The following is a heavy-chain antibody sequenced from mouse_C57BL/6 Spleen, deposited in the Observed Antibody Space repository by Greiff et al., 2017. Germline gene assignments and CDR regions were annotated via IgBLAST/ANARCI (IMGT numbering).Heavy chain of an antibody. CDR3: ARPSYYGSSLYAMDY. V-gene: IGHV1-76*01. CDR2: IYPGSGNT. J-gene: IGHJ4*01. CDR1: GYTFTDYY. D-gene: IGHD1-1*01. Sequence: QVQLQQSGAELVRPGASVKLSCKASGYTFTDYYINWVKQRPGQGLEWIARIYPGSGNTYYNEKFKGKATLTAEKSSSTAYMQLSSLTSEDSAVYFCARPSYYGSSLYAMDYWGQGTSVTVSS.